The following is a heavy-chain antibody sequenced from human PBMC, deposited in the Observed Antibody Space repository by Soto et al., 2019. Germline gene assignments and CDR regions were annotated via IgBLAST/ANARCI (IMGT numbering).Heavy chain of an antibody. D-gene: IGHD5-18*01. J-gene: IGHJ1*01. CDR1: EGSLTGYY. CDR3: AKRFRGYSFGND. Sequence: HVRLQQWGAGLLRPSGTLSLTCNVSEGSLTGYYWAGIRQSPGHGLEWIGEIFESGVTYYNPSLKPRVTMSIETSKNQFSLRLTSVTAADTAVYYCAKRFRGYSFGNDWGQGILVTVSS. V-gene: IGHV4-34*02. CDR2: IFESGVT.